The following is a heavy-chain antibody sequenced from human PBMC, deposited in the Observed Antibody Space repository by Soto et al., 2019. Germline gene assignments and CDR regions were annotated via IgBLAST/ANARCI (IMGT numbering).Heavy chain of an antibody. V-gene: IGHV3-30*18. CDR3: AKDIKNGRNHLGGDY. CDR2: ISNDGNDE. D-gene: IGHD2-15*01. CDR1: GFTFSNYG. J-gene: IGHJ4*02. Sequence: QVQVVESGGGVVQPGRSLRLSCEASGFTFSNYGMHWVRQAPGKGLEWVAVISNDGNDEYYIDSVKGRFTISRDNSKNTLYLQMNTLNTEDTAMYYCAKDIKNGRNHLGGDYWGRGTLVTVSS.